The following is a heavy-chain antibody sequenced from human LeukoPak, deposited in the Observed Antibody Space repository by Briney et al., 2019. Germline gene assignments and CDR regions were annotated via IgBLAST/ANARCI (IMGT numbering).Heavy chain of an antibody. Sequence: SETLSLTCTVSGGSISSSSYFWGWIRQPPGKGLEWIGSISYSGSTYFNPSLKSRVTMSVDTSKNHFSLKLTSVTAADTAVYYCARHPGYYDSSGYYVSAFDIWGQGTMVTVSS. CDR3: ARHPGYYDSSGYYVSAFDI. V-gene: IGHV4-39*01. D-gene: IGHD3-22*01. CDR2: ISYSGST. CDR1: GGSISSSSYF. J-gene: IGHJ3*02.